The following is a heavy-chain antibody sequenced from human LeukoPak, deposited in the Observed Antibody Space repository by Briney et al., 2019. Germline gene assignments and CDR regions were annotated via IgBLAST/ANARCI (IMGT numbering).Heavy chain of an antibody. V-gene: IGHV4-59*08. D-gene: IGHD6-19*01. CDR2: IYYSGST. Sequence: SETLSLTCTVSGGSISSYYWSWIRQPPGKGLEWIGYIYYSGSTNYNPSLKSRVTISVDTSKNQFSLKLSSVTAADTAVYYCASPREDGSGWLPFDYWGQGTLVTVSS. CDR1: GGSISSYY. J-gene: IGHJ4*02. CDR3: ASPREDGSGWLPFDY.